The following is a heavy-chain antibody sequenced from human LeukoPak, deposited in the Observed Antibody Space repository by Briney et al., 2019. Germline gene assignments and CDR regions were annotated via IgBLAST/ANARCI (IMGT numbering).Heavy chain of an antibody. CDR2: IYSDGTT. D-gene: IGHD3-10*01. V-gene: IGHV3-66*01. Sequence: PGGSLRLSCAVSGFTVSSNYMSWVRQAPGKGLEWVSLIYSDGTTYYADSVKGRFTTSRDNSKNTLYLQMDSLRAEDTAVYFCATRAEGYYYGSGSYYGMDVWGQGTTVTVSS. CDR3: ATRAEGYYYGSGSYYGMDV. CDR1: GFTVSSNY. J-gene: IGHJ6*02.